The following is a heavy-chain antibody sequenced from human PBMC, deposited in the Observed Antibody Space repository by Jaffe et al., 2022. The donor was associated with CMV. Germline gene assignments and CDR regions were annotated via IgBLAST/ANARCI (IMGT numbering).Heavy chain of an antibody. V-gene: IGHV1-18*04. D-gene: IGHD4-17*01. CDR1: GYTFTSYG. CDR2: ISAYNGNT. Sequence: QVQLVQSGAEVKKPGASVKVSCKASGYTFTSYGISWVRQAPGQGLEWMGWISAYNGNTNYAQKLQGRVTMTTDTSTSTAYMELRSLRSDDTAVYYCARDRDYGDYVNYYYYMDVWGKGTTVTVSS. CDR3: ARDRDYGDYVNYYYYMDV. J-gene: IGHJ6*03.